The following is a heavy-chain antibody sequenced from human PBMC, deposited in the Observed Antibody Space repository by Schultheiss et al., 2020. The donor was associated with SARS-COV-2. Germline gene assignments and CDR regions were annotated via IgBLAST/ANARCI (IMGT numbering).Heavy chain of an antibody. V-gene: IGHV3-33*08. CDR2: IWYDGSNN. CDR1: GFTFSDYY. D-gene: IGHD6-19*01. J-gene: IGHJ4*02. Sequence: GGSLRLSCAASGFTFSDYYMSWIRQAPGKGLEWVAVIWYDGSNNFYADSVKGRFTISRDNSKNTLYLQLNSLRAEDTAVYYCARVRIEVATTFDYWGQGTLVTVSS. CDR3: ARVRIEVATTFDY.